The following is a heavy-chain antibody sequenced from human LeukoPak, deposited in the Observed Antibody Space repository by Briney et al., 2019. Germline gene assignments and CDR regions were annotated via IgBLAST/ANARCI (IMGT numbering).Heavy chain of an antibody. J-gene: IGHJ4*02. CDR1: GFTFSSYA. D-gene: IGHD3-3*01. CDR3: ARVLRFLDYFDY. V-gene: IGHV3-21*01. CDR2: ISSSSSYI. Sequence: PGGSLRLSCAASGFTFSSYAMNWVRQAPGKGLEWVSSISSSSSYIYYADSVKGRFAISRDNAKNSLYLQMNSLRAEDTAVYYCARVLRFLDYFDYWGQGTLVTVSS.